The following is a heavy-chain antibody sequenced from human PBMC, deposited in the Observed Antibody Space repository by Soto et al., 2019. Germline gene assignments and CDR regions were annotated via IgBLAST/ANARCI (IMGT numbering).Heavy chain of an antibody. CDR1: SFTFNMSA. Sequence: EVQMLESGGDLVQPGGSLRLSCADSSFTFNMSAMSWVRQAPKKGLEWVSGISGSGGSTSYTDSVKGRFTISRDNSKNTLFLQMDRLSAEDTAVYYCAKEKNFWSGTTAFDSWGQGTPVTVSS. J-gene: IGHJ5*01. CDR3: AKEKNFWSGTTAFDS. D-gene: IGHD3-3*01. CDR2: ISGSGGST. V-gene: IGHV3-23*01.